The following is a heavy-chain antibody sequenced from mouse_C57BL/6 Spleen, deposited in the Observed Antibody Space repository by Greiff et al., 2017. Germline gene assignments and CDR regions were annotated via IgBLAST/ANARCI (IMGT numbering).Heavy chain of an antibody. D-gene: IGHD3-2*02. V-gene: IGHV14-4*01. J-gene: IGHJ4*01. CDR2: IDPENGDT. CDR1: GFNIKDDY. CDR3: TATAQATGAMDY. Sequence: EVQLQQSGAELVRPGASVKLSCTASGFNIKDDYMHWVKQRPEQGLEWIGWIDPENGDTEYASKFQGKATITADTSSNTAYLQRSSLTSEDTAVYYCTATAQATGAMDYWGQGTSVTVSS.